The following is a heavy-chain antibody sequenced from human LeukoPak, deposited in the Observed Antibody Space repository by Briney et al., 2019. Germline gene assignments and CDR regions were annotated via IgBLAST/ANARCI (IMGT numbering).Heavy chain of an antibody. Sequence: GSSVRVSCKASGGTFSSYAISWVRQAPGQGLEWMGWMNPNSGNTGYAQKFQGRVTITRNTSISTAYMELSSLRSEDTAVYYCARGPVTIFGVVIIPDAFDIWGQGTMVTVSS. V-gene: IGHV1-8*03. CDR2: MNPNSGNT. CDR3: ARGPVTIFGVVIIPDAFDI. CDR1: GGTFSSYA. J-gene: IGHJ3*02. D-gene: IGHD3-3*01.